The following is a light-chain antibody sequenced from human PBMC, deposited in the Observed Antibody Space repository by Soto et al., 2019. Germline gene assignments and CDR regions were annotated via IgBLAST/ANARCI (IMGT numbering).Light chain of an antibody. CDR2: KVS. V-gene: IGKV2-30*01. J-gene: IGKJ4*01. Sequence: EVVMTQSPLSLPFTLGQPASISCRSSQGLVYIDGNIYLNCLQQRPGQSPRRLIYKVSNRDSGVPEGFSGRGPGPDFTLNISRVEAADGGVYDCMQSIHWSRSFGGGNKVEIK. CDR1: QGLVYIDGNIY. CDR3: MQSIHWSRS.